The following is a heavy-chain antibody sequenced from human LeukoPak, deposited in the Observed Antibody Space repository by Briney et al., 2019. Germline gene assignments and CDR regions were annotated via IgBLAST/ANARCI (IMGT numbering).Heavy chain of an antibody. J-gene: IGHJ3*02. V-gene: IGHV3-66*01. CDR1: GFTVSSNY. CDR2: IYSGGNT. CDR3: ARAYCTSTTCLLGLDI. D-gene: IGHD2-2*01. Sequence: GGSLRLSCAASGFTVSSNYMNWVRQAPGKGLEWVSVIYSGGNTYYADSVKGRFTISRDNSKNTLYLQMNSLRAEDTAVYYCARAYCTSTTCLLGLDIWGQGTLVTVSS.